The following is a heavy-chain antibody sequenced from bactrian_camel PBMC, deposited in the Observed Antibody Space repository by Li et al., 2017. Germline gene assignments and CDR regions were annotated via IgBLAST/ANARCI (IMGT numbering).Heavy chain of an antibody. CDR3: ANSLYEGSNPDNC. D-gene: IGHD3*01. V-gene: IGHV3S1*01. Sequence: HVQLVESGGGSVQAGGSLRLSCVADGLIFSICGMGWFRQAPGKEREGVATIYSGGLSTDYADSVKGRFTISRDNAKNTLYLQLNSLKTEDTGMYYCANSLYEGSNPDNCWGQGTQVTVS. CDR2: IYSGGLST. CDR1: GLIFSICG. J-gene: IGHJ4*01.